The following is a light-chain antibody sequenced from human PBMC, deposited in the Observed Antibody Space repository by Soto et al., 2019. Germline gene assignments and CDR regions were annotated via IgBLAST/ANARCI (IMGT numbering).Light chain of an antibody. CDR3: QQYTNSWT. Sequence: EIVLTQSPGTLSLSPGERATLSCRATQSIDSNYLAWYQQKPGQAPRLLMYSASSRATGMPHRFSGSGSGTDFTLTISRLEPEDFAVYYCQQYTNSWTFGQGTKVEIK. CDR2: SAS. V-gene: IGKV3-20*01. J-gene: IGKJ1*01. CDR1: QSIDSNY.